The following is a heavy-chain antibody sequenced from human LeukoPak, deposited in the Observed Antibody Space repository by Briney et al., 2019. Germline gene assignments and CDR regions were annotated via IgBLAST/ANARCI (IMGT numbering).Heavy chain of an antibody. D-gene: IGHD2-15*01. J-gene: IGHJ4*02. CDR2: INTDESKI. CDR1: GFTFSSHW. V-gene: IGHV3-74*01. CDR3: ARGGLFKYFFDY. Sequence: VQPGGSLRLSCAASGFTFSSHWMHWVRQTPGKGLVWVSRINTDESKINHADSVKGRFTISRDNAKNMLYLQMNSLRAEDTAVYYCARGGLFKYFFDYWGQGTPVTVSS.